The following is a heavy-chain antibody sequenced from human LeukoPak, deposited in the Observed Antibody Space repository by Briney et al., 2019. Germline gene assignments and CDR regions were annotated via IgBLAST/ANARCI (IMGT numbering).Heavy chain of an antibody. D-gene: IGHD3-16*01. CDR2: IVPIFGTA. J-gene: IGHJ5*02. CDR3: ARGLGDGASASSYR. CDR1: GGTFSSSV. V-gene: IGHV1-69*01. Sequence: SVKVSCKTSGGTFSSSVISWVRQASGQGLEWMGGIVPIFGTANYAQKFQDRVTITADESTTTAYMELSSLRSSDTAVYYCARGLGDGASASSYRWGQGTLVTVSS.